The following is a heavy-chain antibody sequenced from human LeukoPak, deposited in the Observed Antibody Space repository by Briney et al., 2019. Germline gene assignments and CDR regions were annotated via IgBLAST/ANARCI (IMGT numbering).Heavy chain of an antibody. D-gene: IGHD5-18*01. J-gene: IGHJ4*02. CDR3: AEVDTAMASFDY. CDR1: GYTFTGYY. CDR2: IIPIFGTA. V-gene: IGHV1-69*05. Sequence: ASVKVSCKASGYTFTGYYMHWVRQAPGQGLEWMGGIIPIFGTANYAQKFQGRVTITTDESTSTAYMELSSLRSEDTAVYYCAEVDTAMASFDYWGQGTLVTVSS.